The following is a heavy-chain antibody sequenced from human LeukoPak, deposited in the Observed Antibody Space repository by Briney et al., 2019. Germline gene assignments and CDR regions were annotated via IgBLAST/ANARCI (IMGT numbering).Heavy chain of an antibody. CDR1: GYTFTGYG. D-gene: IGHD2-2*01. CDR2: ISAYNGNT. J-gene: IGHJ6*03. V-gene: IGHV1-18*01. Sequence: GASVKVSCKASGYTFTGYGISWVRQAPGQGLEWMGWISAYNGNTNYAQKLQGRVTMTTDTSTSTAYMELRSLRSDDTAVYYCAREVRLVVVPVAADYYYYMDVWGKGTTVTVSS. CDR3: AREVRLVVVPVAADYYYYMDV.